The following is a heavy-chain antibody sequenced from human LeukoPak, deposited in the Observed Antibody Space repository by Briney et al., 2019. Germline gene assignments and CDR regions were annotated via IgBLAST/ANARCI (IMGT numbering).Heavy chain of an antibody. CDR3: ARAGVWLPAV. V-gene: IGHV4-4*02. D-gene: IGHD3-9*01. CDR2: MNHSGNT. Sequence: PAGPLSLTCALSGASISSEKWWSSVRQPPGKGLGRIGEMNHSGNTNYSPSIKSRVNMSTDKSKNAFSLRLTSVTAAETAVYYCARAGVWLPAVWGQGTLVTVSS. J-gene: IGHJ4*02. CDR1: GASISSEKW.